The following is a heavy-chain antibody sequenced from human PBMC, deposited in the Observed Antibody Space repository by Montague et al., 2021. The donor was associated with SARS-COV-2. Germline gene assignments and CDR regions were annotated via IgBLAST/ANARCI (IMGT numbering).Heavy chain of an antibody. CDR3: ARHARGEGYTSWFDS. CDR1: GGSISSSSYY. CDR2: IYYTGSR. V-gene: IGHV4-61*05. Sequence: SETLSLTCTVSGGSISSSSYYWGWIRQPPGKGLEWIGYIYYTGSRKYNSSLKSRLTISVDTSKNQFSLKLSSVTAADTAVYYCARHARGEGYTSWFDSWGQGTLVTVSS. J-gene: IGHJ5*01. D-gene: IGHD5-24*01.